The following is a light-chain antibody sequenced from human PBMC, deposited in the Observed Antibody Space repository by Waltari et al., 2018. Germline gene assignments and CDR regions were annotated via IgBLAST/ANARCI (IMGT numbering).Light chain of an antibody. J-gene: IGLJ2*01. CDR2: EAS. V-gene: IGLV2-23*01. CDR3: SSYAGNCNLVV. Sequence: QCALTQPASVSGSPGQSITISCTGTSSDVGSYHLVSWYQQHPGKAPKLMIYEASKRPSGVSNRFSGSKSDNTASLTISGLQAEDEADYYCSSYAGNCNLVVFGGGTKLTVL. CDR1: SSDVGSYHL.